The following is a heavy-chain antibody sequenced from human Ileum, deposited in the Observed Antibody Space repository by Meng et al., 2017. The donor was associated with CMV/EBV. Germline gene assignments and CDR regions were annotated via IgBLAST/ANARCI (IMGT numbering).Heavy chain of an antibody. CDR1: GFSFRSYS. Sequence: GESLKISCAASGFSFRSYSMNWVRQAPGKGLEWVSVISSSSSYRYYADSVKGRFTISRDNAKNSLYLQMNSLRVEDTAVYYCASHIAMAENYWGQGTRVTGYS. J-gene: IGHJ4*02. V-gene: IGHV3-21*01. CDR3: ASHIAMAENY. CDR2: ISSSSSYR. D-gene: IGHD6-19*01.